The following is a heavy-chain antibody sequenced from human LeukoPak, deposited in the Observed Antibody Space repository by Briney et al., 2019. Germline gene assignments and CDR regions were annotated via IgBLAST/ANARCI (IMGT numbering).Heavy chain of an antibody. Sequence: PSETLSLTCAVYGGSFSGYYWSWIRQPPGKGLEWIGEINHSGSTNYNPSLKSRVTIPVDTSKNQFSLKLSSVTAADTAVYYCALTYYDYVWGSSAFDIWGQGTMVTVSS. J-gene: IGHJ3*02. CDR2: INHSGST. V-gene: IGHV4-34*01. D-gene: IGHD3-16*01. CDR1: GGSFSGYY. CDR3: ALTYYDYVWGSSAFDI.